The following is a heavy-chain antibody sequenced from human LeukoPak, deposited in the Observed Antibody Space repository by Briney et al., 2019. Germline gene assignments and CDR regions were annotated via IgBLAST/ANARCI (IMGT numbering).Heavy chain of an antibody. J-gene: IGHJ6*02. CDR2: ISAYNGNT. V-gene: IGHV1-18*01. D-gene: IGHD2-2*03. CDR1: GYTFTSYG. Sequence: GASVKVSCKASGYTFTSYGISWVRQAPGQGLEWMGLISAYNGNTNYAQKLQGRVTMTTETSTSTAYMELRSLRSDDTAVYYCARDGYCSSTSCYLRYYYGMDVWGQGTTVTVSS. CDR3: ARDGYCSSTSCYLRYYYGMDV.